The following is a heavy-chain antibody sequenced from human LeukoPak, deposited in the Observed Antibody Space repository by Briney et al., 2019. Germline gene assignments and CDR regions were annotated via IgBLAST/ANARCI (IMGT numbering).Heavy chain of an antibody. J-gene: IGHJ5*02. CDR1: GYSFTSSW. Sequence: GESLKISCQASGYSFTSSWIGWARQMPGKGLEWMAIINPGDSGTRYSPSLQGQVTISADKSISTVYLQWGSLKASDTAMYYCARQPGAGWFDPWGQGTLVTVSS. CDR3: ARQPGAGWFDP. D-gene: IGHD3-10*01. V-gene: IGHV5-51*01. CDR2: INPGDSGT.